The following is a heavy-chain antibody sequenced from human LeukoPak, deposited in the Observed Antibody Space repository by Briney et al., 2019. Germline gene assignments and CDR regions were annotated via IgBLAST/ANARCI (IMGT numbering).Heavy chain of an antibody. Sequence: PGGALRLSFASSVFTYSSYEMNWVRQGPGKGLEWVSYISIIGSTIYYADSVKGRCTISRDKDKNSLYLQMNSLRDEDTDVYYCARECSSSRQSGGYAFDIWGQGTMVSVSS. CDR2: ISIIGSTI. CDR1: VFTYSSYE. J-gene: IGHJ3*02. CDR3: ARECSSSRQSGGYAFDI. D-gene: IGHD6-13*01. V-gene: IGHV3-48*03.